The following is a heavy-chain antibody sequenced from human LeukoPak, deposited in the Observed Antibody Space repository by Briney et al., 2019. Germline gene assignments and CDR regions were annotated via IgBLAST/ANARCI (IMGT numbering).Heavy chain of an antibody. CDR3: ASQVGSGSYYDFDY. CDR2: IIPIFGTA. Sequence: SVKVSCKASGGTFSSYAISWVRQAPGQGLEWMGGIIPIFGTANYAQKFQGRVTITTDESTSTAYMELSSLRSEDTAVYYCASQVGSGSYYDFDYWGRGTLVTVSS. J-gene: IGHJ4*02. CDR1: GGTFSSYA. D-gene: IGHD1-26*01. V-gene: IGHV1-69*05.